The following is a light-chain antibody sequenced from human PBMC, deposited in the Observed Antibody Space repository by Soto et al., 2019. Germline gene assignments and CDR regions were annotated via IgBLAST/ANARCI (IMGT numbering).Light chain of an antibody. J-gene: IGKJ2*01. Sequence: DLQMTQSPSTLSASVGDRVTITCRASQSITSWLAWYQQKPGKAPKLLIYKASSLESGVPSRFSGSGSGTEFTLTISSLQPDDFATYSCQQYNSYPYTFGQGTKLEIK. CDR2: KAS. V-gene: IGKV1-5*03. CDR3: QQYNSYPYT. CDR1: QSITSW.